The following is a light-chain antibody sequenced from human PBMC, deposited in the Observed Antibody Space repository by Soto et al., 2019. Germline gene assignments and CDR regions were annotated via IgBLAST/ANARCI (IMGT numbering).Light chain of an antibody. CDR1: QSISSW. CDR3: QQYNSYWP. Sequence: LQMTQSPSTLSASVGDRVTITCRASQSISSWLAWYQQKPGKAPKLLIYDASSLESGVPSRFSGSGSGTEFTLTISSLQPDDFATYYCQQYNSYWPFGQGTKV. J-gene: IGKJ1*01. CDR2: DAS. V-gene: IGKV1-5*01.